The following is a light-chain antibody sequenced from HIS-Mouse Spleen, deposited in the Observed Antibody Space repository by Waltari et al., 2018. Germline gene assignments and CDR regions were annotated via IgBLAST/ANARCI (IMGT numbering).Light chain of an antibody. CDR2: GAS. CDR3: QQYNNWPSWT. Sequence: EIVMTQSPATLPVSPGERATLSCRASQRVSSNLAWYEQKPGQAPRLLIYGASTRATGIPARFSGSGSGTEFTLTISSMQSEDFAVYYCQQYNNWPSWTFGQGTKVEIK. J-gene: IGKJ1*01. CDR1: QRVSSN. V-gene: IGKV3-15*01.